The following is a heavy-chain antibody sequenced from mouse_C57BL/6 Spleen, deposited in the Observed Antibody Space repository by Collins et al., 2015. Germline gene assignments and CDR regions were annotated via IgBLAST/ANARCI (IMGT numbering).Heavy chain of an antibody. CDR2: GSGST. CDR3: ARRPRAMDY. Sequence: GSGSTNYNEKFKGKATFTADTSSNTAYMQLSSLTTEDSAIYYCARRPRAMDYWGQGTSVTVSS. J-gene: IGHJ4*01. D-gene: IGHD2-10*02. V-gene: IGHV1-9*01.